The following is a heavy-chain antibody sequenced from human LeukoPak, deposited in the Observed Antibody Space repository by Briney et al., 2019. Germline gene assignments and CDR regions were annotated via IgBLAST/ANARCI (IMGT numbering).Heavy chain of an antibody. CDR3: ARVRPTHFSRYDAFDI. V-gene: IGHV1-8*01. J-gene: IGHJ3*02. Sequence: ASVKVSCKASVYTFTSYDINWVRQATGQGLEWMGWRSPNSGNTGYAQKFQGRVTMTRNTSISTAYMELSSLRSEDTAVYYCARVRPTHFSRYDAFDIWGQGTMVTVSS. CDR1: VYTFTSYD. D-gene: IGHD1-1*01. CDR2: RSPNSGNT.